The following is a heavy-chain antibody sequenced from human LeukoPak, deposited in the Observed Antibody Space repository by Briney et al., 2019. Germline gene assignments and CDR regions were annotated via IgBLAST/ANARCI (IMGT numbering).Heavy chain of an antibody. J-gene: IGHJ5*02. D-gene: IGHD2-15*01. V-gene: IGHV1-2*02. CDR2: INPNSGGT. Sequence: ASVKVSFKASGYTFTGYYMHWVRQAPGQGLEWMGWINPNSGGTNYAQKFQGRVTMTRDTSISTAYMELSRLRSDDTAVYYCARGLGYCSGGSCYNWFDPWCQETLVTVSS. CDR3: ARGLGYCSGGSCYNWFDP. CDR1: GYTFTGYY.